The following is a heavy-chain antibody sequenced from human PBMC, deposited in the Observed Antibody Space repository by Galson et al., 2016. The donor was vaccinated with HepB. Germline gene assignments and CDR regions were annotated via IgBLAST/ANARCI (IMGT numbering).Heavy chain of an antibody. CDR2: IYSVGTT. J-gene: IGHJ5*02. CDR1: GFSVGLHY. CDR3: AVKTDLTSAAP. V-gene: IGHV3-66*01. D-gene: IGHD2-2*01. Sequence: SLRLSCAASGFSVGLHYMSWVRQAPGKGLEWVSLIYSVGTTDYADSVKGRFTISRDISKNTLYLQMNSLRVEDTAVYFCAVKTDLTSAAPWGQGTLVTVSS.